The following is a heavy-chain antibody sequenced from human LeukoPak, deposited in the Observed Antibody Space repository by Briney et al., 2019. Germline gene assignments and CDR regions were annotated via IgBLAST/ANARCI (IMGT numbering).Heavy chain of an antibody. J-gene: IGHJ6*04. CDR3: ARVLWAFGEFAMDV. CDR1: GGSISSGDYY. V-gene: IGHV4-30-4*01. CDR2: IYYSGST. D-gene: IGHD3-10*01. Sequence: SQTLSLTCTVSGGSISSGDYYWSWIRQPPGKGLEWIGYIYYSGSTYYNPSLKSRVTISVDTSKNQFSLKLSSVTAADTAVYYCARVLWAFGEFAMDVWAKGPRSPSPQ.